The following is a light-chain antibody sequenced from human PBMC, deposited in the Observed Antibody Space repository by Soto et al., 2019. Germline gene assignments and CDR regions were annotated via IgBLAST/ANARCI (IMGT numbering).Light chain of an antibody. CDR1: QGISNY. J-gene: IGKJ2*01. CDR3: QQFNNYPRT. CDR2: TAS. V-gene: IGKV1-9*01. Sequence: DIQVTQSPSFLSASVGDKVTITCRASQGISNYLAWYQQKPGRAPKLLIYTASTLHSGVPSRFSGSGSGTEFTLTISSLQPEDFATYYCQQFNNYPRTFGQGTKLEIK.